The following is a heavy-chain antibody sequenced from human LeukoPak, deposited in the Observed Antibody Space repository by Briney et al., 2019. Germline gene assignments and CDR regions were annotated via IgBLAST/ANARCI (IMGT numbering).Heavy chain of an antibody. CDR1: GGSFSGYY. D-gene: IGHD2-15*01. Sequence: SETLSLTCAVYGGSFSGYYWSWIRQPPGKGLEWIGEINHSGSTNYNPSLKSRVTISVDTSKNQFSLKLSSVTAADTAVYYCACRVAHDAFDIWGQGTMVTVSS. J-gene: IGHJ3*02. CDR3: ACRVAHDAFDI. V-gene: IGHV4-34*01. CDR2: INHSGST.